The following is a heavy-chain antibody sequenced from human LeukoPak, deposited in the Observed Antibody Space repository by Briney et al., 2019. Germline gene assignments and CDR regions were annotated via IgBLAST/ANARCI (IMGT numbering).Heavy chain of an antibody. Sequence: PGRSLRLSCAASGFTFDDYAMHWVRQAPGKGLEWVSGISWNSGSIGYADSVKGRFTISRDNAKNSLYLQMNSLRAEDTALYYCAKDIGIAAAGNFDYWGQGTLVTVSS. CDR1: GFTFDDYA. J-gene: IGHJ4*02. V-gene: IGHV3-9*01. CDR3: AKDIGIAAAGNFDY. CDR2: ISWNSGSI. D-gene: IGHD6-13*01.